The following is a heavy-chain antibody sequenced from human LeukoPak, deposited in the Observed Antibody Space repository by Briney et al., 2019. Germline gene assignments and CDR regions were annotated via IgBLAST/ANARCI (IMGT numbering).Heavy chain of an antibody. J-gene: IGHJ6*02. Sequence: GASVRVSCKATGRTFSSYVISRVRQAPGQGLEWMGGNIPIFGTANYAQKFQGRVTITADESTSTAYMELSSLRSEDTAVYYCASPRCSSTSCYPWVGYYYYGMDVWGQGTTVTVSS. V-gene: IGHV1-69*13. CDR2: NIPIFGTA. CDR3: ASPRCSSTSCYPWVGYYYYGMDV. D-gene: IGHD2-2*01. CDR1: GRTFSSYV.